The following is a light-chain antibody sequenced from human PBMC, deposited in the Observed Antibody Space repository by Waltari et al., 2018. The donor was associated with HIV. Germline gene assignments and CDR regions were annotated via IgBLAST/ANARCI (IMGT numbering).Light chain of an antibody. CDR3: SSYTSSNTLV. J-gene: IGLJ1*01. CDR1: SSDVGGSNY. Sequence: QSALTQPASVSGSPGQSITISCTGTSSDVGGSNYVSWYQQHPGKAPNLMIYEVSNRPSGVSNRFSGSKSGNTASLTISGLLPEDEADFYCSSYTSSNTLVFGTGTKVTVL. V-gene: IGLV2-14*01. CDR2: EVS.